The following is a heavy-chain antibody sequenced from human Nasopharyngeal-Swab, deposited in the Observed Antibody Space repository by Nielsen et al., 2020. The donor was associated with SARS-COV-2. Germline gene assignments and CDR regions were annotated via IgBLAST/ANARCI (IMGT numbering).Heavy chain of an antibody. CDR3: AHRGGSSWYEDGLDV. CDR2: TSWNSVSI. Sequence: SLNISCASCGSTFDDYVMYWVRQAPGKGVEWVSGTSWNSVSIGYADSVKGRSTTSRDNAKNSLFLQMNSLRAEDTATYYCAHRGGSSWYEDGLDVWGQGTTVTVSS. V-gene: IGHV3-9*01. D-gene: IGHD6-13*01. CDR1: GSTFDDYV. J-gene: IGHJ6*02.